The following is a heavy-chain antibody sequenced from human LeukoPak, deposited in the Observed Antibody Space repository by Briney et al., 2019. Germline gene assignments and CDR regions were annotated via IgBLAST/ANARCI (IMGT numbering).Heavy chain of an antibody. J-gene: IGHJ4*02. D-gene: IGHD3-16*01. V-gene: IGHV3-48*04. CDR2: ITNSGSTR. CDR1: GFTFSTYS. CDR3: ARDRIW. Sequence: GGSLRLSCAASGFTFSTYSMNWVRQALGKGLEWISHITNSGSTRYYADSVKGRFTVSRDNDQHSLYLQMNSLRADDTSVYYCARDRIWWGQGTLVTVSS.